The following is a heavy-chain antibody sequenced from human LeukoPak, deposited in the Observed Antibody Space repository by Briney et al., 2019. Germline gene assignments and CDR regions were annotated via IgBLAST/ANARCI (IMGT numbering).Heavy chain of an antibody. V-gene: IGHV4-59*01. CDR2: IYYSGST. CDR1: GGSISSYY. Sequence: SETLSLTCTVSGGSISSYYWSWIRQPPAKGLEWIGYIYYSGSTNYNPSLKSRVTISVDTSENQFSLKLSSVTAADTAVYYCARFKSQWLVQIDYWGQGTLVTVSS. J-gene: IGHJ4*02. CDR3: ARFKSQWLVQIDY. D-gene: IGHD6-19*01.